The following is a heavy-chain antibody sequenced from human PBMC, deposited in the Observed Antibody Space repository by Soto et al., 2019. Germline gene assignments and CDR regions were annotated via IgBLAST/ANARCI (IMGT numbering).Heavy chain of an antibody. J-gene: IGHJ5*02. Sequence: QLRLQESGPGLVNPSETLSLTCTVSGGSSSSSSYYWGWIRQPPGKGLEWIGSMYYSGNTYYNPSLKSRVTVSVDTSKNHFSLKLSSVNAADTAMYYCARQPYDSSGYYYGTWGQGTLVTVSS. V-gene: IGHV4-39*01. CDR1: GGSSSSSSYY. CDR3: ARQPYDSSGYYYGT. D-gene: IGHD3-22*01. CDR2: MYYSGNT.